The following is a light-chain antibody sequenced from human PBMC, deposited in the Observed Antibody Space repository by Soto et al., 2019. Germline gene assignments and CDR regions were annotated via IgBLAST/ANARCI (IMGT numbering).Light chain of an antibody. CDR1: QSVSSN. V-gene: IGKV3-15*01. J-gene: IGKJ1*01. CDR3: QQYNNWPPWT. CDR2: AAP. Sequence: EIVMTQSPATLSVSPGERAILSCRASQSVSSNLAWYQQKPGQAPRLLIYAAPTAATGIPARFSGSGSGTEFTLTISSLQSEDFAVYYCQQYNNWPPWTFGQGTKVEIK.